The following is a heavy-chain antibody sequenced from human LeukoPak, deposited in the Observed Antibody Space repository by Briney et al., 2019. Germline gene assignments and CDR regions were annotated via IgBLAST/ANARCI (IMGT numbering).Heavy chain of an antibody. V-gene: IGHV3-21*01. J-gene: IGHJ4*02. D-gene: IGHD5-24*01. CDR2: ISYDDSFI. CDR3: ARDHRRDAYNLFWH. CDR1: GFIFSSHH. Sequence: PGGSLRLSCAASGFIFSSHHMHWVRQPPGKGLEWVSSISYDDSFIYYGNSMKGRFTISRDNSKNTLYLQMNSLRGEDTAVYYCARDHRRDAYNLFWHWGQGTLVTVSS.